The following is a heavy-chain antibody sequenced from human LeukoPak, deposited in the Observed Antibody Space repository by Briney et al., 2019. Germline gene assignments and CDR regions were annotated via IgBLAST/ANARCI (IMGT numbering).Heavy chain of an antibody. D-gene: IGHD4-17*01. CDR3: ARLGGDYGSRY. J-gene: IGHJ4*02. Sequence: GESLEISCKGSGYSFSNYWIGWVRQMPGKGLEWMGIIYPGDSDTRYSPSFQGQVTFSADKSVSTAYLQWSSLKASDTAMYYCARLGGDYGSRYWGQGTLVTVSS. CDR2: IYPGDSDT. V-gene: IGHV5-51*01. CDR1: GYSFSNYW.